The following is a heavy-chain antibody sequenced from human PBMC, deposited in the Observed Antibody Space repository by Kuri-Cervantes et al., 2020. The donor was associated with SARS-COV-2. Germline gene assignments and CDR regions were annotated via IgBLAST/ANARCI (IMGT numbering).Heavy chain of an antibody. J-gene: IGHJ4*02. CDR3: AREGLGYCSSTSCYGRGYYFDY. Sequence: GGSLRLSCAASGFTFDDYAMHWVRQAPGKGLEWVSGISWNSGSIGYADSVKGRFTISRDNSKNTLYLQMNSLRAEDTAVYYCAREGLGYCSSTSCYGRGYYFDYWGQGTLVTVSS. CDR1: GFTFDDYA. D-gene: IGHD2-2*01. CDR2: ISWNSGSI. V-gene: IGHV3-9*01.